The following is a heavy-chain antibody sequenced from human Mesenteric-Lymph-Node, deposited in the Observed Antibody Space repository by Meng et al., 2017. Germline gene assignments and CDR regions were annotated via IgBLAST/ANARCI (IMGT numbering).Heavy chain of an antibody. CDR3: ATCLRGKYCRVGMDV. CDR1: GFTFSDYY. V-gene: IGHV3-11*01. D-gene: IGHD2-15*01. CDR2: IDGSGSIK. J-gene: IGHJ6*02. Sequence: GESLKISCAASGFTFSDYYMSWIRQAPGKGLEWLSYIDGSGSIKYYVDSVKGRFTISRDNAKNSLHLQMNSLRAEDAAVYYCATCLRGKYCRVGMDVWGQGTTVTVSS.